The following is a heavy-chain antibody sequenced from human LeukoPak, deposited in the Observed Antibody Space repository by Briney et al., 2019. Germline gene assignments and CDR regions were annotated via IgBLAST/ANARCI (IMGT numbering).Heavy chain of an antibody. V-gene: IGHV1-46*01. Sequence: GAPVKVSCKASGYTFTSYYMHWVRQAPGQGLEWMGIINPSGGSTSYAQKFQGRVTMTRDTSTSTVYMELSSLRSEDTAVYYCARAVPGIAAAGMDFDYWGQGTLVTVSS. D-gene: IGHD6-13*01. CDR3: ARAVPGIAAAGMDFDY. J-gene: IGHJ4*02. CDR2: INPSGGST. CDR1: GYTFTSYY.